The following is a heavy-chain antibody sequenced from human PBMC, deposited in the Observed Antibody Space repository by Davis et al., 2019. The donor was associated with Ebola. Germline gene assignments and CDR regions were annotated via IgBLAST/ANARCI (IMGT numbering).Heavy chain of an antibody. CDR3: ARDRGAYVDTAMVPLGY. V-gene: IGHV4-34*01. Sequence: SQTLSLTCAVYGGSFSGYYWSWIRQPPGKGLEWIGEINHSGSTNYNPSLKSRVTISVDTSKNQFSLKLSSVTAEDTAVYYCARDRGAYVDTAMVPLGYWGQGTLVTVSS. D-gene: IGHD5-18*01. CDR2: INHSGST. CDR1: GGSFSGYY. J-gene: IGHJ4*02.